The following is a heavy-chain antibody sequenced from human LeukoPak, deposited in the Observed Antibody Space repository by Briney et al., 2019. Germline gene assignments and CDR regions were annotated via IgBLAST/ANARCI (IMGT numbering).Heavy chain of an antibody. J-gene: IGHJ2*01. Sequence: GESLKISCKGSEYSFTSHWIGWVRQIPGKGLEWMGVIYRGDSDTRYSPSFQGQVTISADKSISTAYLQWNSLKASDTAMYYCARNIQSYCSGGSCYSNWYFDLWGRGTLVTVFS. V-gene: IGHV5-51*01. CDR1: EYSFTSHW. CDR2: IYRGDSDT. CDR3: ARNIQSYCSGGSCYSNWYFDL. D-gene: IGHD2-15*01.